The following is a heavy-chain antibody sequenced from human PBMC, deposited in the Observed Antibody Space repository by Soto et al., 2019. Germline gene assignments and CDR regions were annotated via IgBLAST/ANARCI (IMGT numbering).Heavy chain of an antibody. CDR2: IYYSGST. V-gene: IGHV4-39*02. D-gene: IGHD4-17*01. CDR1: GGSISSSSYY. J-gene: IGHJ4*02. CDR3: ARDDYGDYLAYFDY. Sequence: SETLSLTCTVSGGSISSSSYYWGWIRQPPGKGLEWIGSIYYSGSTYYNPSLKSRVTISVDTSKNQFSLKLSSVTAADTAVYYCARDDYGDYLAYFDYWGQGTLVTVSS.